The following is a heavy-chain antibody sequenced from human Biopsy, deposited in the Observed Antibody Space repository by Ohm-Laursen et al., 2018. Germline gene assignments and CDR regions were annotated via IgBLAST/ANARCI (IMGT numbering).Heavy chain of an antibody. CDR2: INPNGGDT. CDR1: GYTFTGHY. CDR3: ARASMIRGVMDVDY. J-gene: IGHJ4*02. V-gene: IGHV1-2*02. D-gene: IGHD3-10*01. Sequence: ASVKVSCKASGYTFTGHYMHWVRQAPGQGLEWMGWINPNGGDTNYAQKFQGRVTMATDTSVSTAYMELSGLTFDDTAVYYCARASMIRGVMDVDYWGQGTLVIVSS.